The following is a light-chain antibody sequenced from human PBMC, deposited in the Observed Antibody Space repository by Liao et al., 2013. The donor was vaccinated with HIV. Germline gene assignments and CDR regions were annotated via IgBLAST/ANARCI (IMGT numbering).Light chain of an antibody. CDR2: YDS. J-gene: IGLJ3*02. CDR3: QVWDSSSDLQV. V-gene: IGLV3-21*01. CDR1: DIGSKS. Sequence: SYELTQPPLLSVAPGETARITCGGNDIGSKSVHWYQQKPGQAPVLVIYYDSDRPSGIPERFSGSNSGNTATLTISRVEAGDEADYYCQVWDSSSDLQVFGGGTKLTV.